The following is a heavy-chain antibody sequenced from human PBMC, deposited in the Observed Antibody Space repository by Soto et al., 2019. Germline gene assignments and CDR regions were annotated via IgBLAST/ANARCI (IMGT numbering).Heavy chain of an antibody. CDR3: ARERLEQLDDYGMDV. J-gene: IGHJ6*02. V-gene: IGHV4-31*03. CDR2: IYYSGST. CDR1: GGSISSGGYY. Sequence: QAQLQESGPGLVKPSQTLSLTCTVSGGSISSGGYYWSWIRQHPGKGLEWIGYIYYSGSTYYNPSLKSRVTISVDTSKNQFSLKLSSVTAADTAVYYCARERLEQLDDYGMDVWGQGTTVTVSS. D-gene: IGHD6-6*01.